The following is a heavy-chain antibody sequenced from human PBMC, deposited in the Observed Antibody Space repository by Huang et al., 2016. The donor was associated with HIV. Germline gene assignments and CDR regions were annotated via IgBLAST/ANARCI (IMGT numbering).Heavy chain of an antibody. CDR1: GFTFSSYW. CDR2: INGDGSSS. Sequence: EVQLVESGGGLVQPGGSLRLSCAASGFTFSSYWMHWVSQAPGQGLVWGSRINGDGSSSGYADAVKGRFTISRDNAKNTLYLQMNSLRAEDTAVYYCVRDPRIQSWLNYFDYWGQGTLVSVSS. D-gene: IGHD3-22*01. J-gene: IGHJ4*02. CDR3: VRDPRIQSWLNYFDY. V-gene: IGHV3-74*01.